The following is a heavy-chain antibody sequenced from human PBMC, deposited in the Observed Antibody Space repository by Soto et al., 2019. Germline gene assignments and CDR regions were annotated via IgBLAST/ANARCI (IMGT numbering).Heavy chain of an antibody. Sequence: QVQLVQSGAEVKKPGSSVKVSCKASGGTFSSYAISWVRQAPGQGLEWMGGIIPIFGTANYAQKFQGRVTITADESTSTAYMELSSLRSEDTAVYYCAREAARPRINMVRGPDAFDIWGQGTMVTVSS. CDR2: IIPIFGTA. CDR1: GGTFSSYA. J-gene: IGHJ3*02. V-gene: IGHV1-69*01. CDR3: AREAARPRINMVRGPDAFDI. D-gene: IGHD3-10*01.